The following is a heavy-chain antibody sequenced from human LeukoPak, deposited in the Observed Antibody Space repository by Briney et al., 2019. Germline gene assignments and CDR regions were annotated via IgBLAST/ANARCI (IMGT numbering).Heavy chain of an antibody. J-gene: IGHJ3*02. D-gene: IGHD4-17*01. V-gene: IGHV4-34*01. Sequence: SETLSLTCAVYGGTFSGYDWNWIRQPPGKGLEWIGEIKHNGRTNYNPYLKSRVTISVDTSKNQFFMKLSSVTAADTAVYYCARVTRALRTVTKPPRSHAFDIWGQGTMVTVSS. CDR2: IKHNGRT. CDR1: GGTFSGYD. CDR3: ARVTRALRTVTKPPRSHAFDI.